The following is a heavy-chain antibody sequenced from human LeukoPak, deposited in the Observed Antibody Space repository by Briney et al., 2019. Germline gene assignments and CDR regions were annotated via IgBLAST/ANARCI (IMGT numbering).Heavy chain of an antibody. Sequence: PGRSLRLSCAASGFTFSSYAMHWVRQAPGKGLEWVAIISSDGSQKFYADSVKGRFTISRDNSKNTLYLQMNSLRAEDTAVYYCAKDVKVVVTEAFDIWGQGTMVTVSS. CDR3: AKDVKVVVTEAFDI. J-gene: IGHJ3*02. CDR1: GFTFSSYA. V-gene: IGHV3-30*18. D-gene: IGHD2-21*02. CDR2: ISSDGSQK.